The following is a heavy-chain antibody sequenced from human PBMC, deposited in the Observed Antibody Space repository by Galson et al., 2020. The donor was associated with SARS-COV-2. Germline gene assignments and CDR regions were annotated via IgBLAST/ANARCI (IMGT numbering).Heavy chain of an antibody. J-gene: IGHJ5*02. CDR1: GYTLTELS. Sequence: ASVKVSCKVSGYTLTELSMHWVRQAPGKGLEWMGGFDPKDGETIYAQKFQGRVTMTEDTSTDTAYMELSSLRSEDTAVYYCATAPPLYSSSSGNWFDPWGQGTLVTVSS. CDR3: ATAPPLYSSSSGNWFDP. V-gene: IGHV1-24*01. D-gene: IGHD6-6*01. CDR2: FDPKDGET.